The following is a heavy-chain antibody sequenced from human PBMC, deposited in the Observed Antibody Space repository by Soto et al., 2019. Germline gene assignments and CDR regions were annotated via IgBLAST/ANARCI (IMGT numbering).Heavy chain of an antibody. CDR3: PRLRYYISYGLPLPYCFAY. V-gene: IGHV1-69*06. D-gene: IGHD3-9*01. Sequence: QVQLVQSGAEVKKPGSSVKVSCKASGGTFSSYAISWVRQAPGQGLEWMGGIIPIFGTANYAQKFQGSVTVTTVKSRITAYMELSGPRSEDTAVYYCPRLRYYISYGLPLPYCFAYWFQRALVTDSS. J-gene: IGHJ4*02. CDR1: GGTFSSYA. CDR2: IIPIFGTA.